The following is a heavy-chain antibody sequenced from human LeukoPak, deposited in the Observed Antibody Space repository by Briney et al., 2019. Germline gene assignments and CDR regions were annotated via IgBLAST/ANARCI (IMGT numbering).Heavy chain of an antibody. CDR3: ARGGYNNGFDY. J-gene: IGHJ4*02. CDR2: ISSSTYI. CDR1: GFTFSPYD. Sequence: GVSLRLSCAASGFTFSPYDMNWVRQAPGKGLEWISCISSSTYIFYADSMKGRFTISRDNAKSSLYLQMNSLRAEDTAVYYCARGGYNNGFDYWGQGTLVTVSS. D-gene: IGHD5-24*01. V-gene: IGHV3-69-1*01.